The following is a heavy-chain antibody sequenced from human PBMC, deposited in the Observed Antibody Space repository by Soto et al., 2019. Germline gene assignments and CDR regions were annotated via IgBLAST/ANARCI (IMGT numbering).Heavy chain of an antibody. CDR3: AKGFSTGLYVDS. V-gene: IGHV4-61*01. CDR2: ILSSGGT. Sequence: QVQLQESGPGLVKPSGTLSLTCSVSGDSVTRDSYYWTWIRQPPGQTLEWVGFILSSGGTSTNPSLRSRLSMSVDTSKNQFSMRLTSVTAADTGVYFCAKGFSTGLYVDSWGRGAQVTVSS. J-gene: IGHJ5*01. D-gene: IGHD6-19*01. CDR1: GDSVTRDSYY.